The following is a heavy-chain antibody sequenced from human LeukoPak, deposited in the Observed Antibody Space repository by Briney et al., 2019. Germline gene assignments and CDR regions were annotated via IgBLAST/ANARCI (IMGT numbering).Heavy chain of an antibody. V-gene: IGHV4-34*01. D-gene: IGHD1-1*01. Sequence: SETLSLTCTVSGGSISGYYWSWIRQPPGKGLGWIGEINHSGSTNYNPSLKSRVTISVDTSKNQFSLKLSSVTAADTAVYYCARCTLRNWFDPWGQGTPVTVSS. CDR2: INHSGST. CDR1: GGSISGYY. CDR3: ARCTLRNWFDP. J-gene: IGHJ5*02.